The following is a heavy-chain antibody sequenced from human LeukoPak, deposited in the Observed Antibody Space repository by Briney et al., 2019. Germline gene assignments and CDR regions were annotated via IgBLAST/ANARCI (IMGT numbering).Heavy chain of an antibody. J-gene: IGHJ4*02. CDR1: GXIFSSYG. CDR2: IWYDGSNK. V-gene: IGHV3-33*01. CDR3: ARDPGHSGWYGDY. Sequence: PGGSLRLSCAASGXIFSSYGMHWVRQAPGKGLEWVSIIWYDGSNKYYADSVKGRFTTSKDNSKKTLYLQMNSLRAEDTAVYYCARDPGHSGWYGDYWGQGTLVTVSS. D-gene: IGHD6-19*01.